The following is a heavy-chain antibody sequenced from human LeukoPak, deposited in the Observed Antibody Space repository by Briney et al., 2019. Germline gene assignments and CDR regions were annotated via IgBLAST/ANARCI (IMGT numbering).Heavy chain of an antibody. J-gene: IGHJ4*02. Sequence: GGTLRLSCAASGFTFSNYGMNWVRQAPGKGLEWVSALSSSGGSTYYADSVKGRFTISRDNSKNTLYLQMSSLRAEDTAVYYCARADGDYVGADYWGQGTLVTVSS. CDR3: ARADGDYVGADY. D-gene: IGHD4-17*01. CDR1: GFTFSNYG. CDR2: LSSSGGST. V-gene: IGHV3-23*01.